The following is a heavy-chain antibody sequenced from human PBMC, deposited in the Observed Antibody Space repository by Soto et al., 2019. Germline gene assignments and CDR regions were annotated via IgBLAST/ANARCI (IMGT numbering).Heavy chain of an antibody. CDR2: INHSGST. J-gene: IGHJ4*02. D-gene: IGHD4-17*01. CDR3: ARSGATVTTFFHY. Sequence: SETLSLTCAVYGGSFSGYYWSWVRQPPGKGLEWIGEINHSGSTNYNPSLKSRDTISVDTSKNQFSLKLSSVTAADTAVYYCARSGATVTTFFHYWGQGTLVTVSS. V-gene: IGHV4-34*01. CDR1: GGSFSGYY.